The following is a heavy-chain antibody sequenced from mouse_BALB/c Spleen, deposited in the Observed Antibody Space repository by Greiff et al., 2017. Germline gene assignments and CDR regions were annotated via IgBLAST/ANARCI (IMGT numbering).Heavy chain of an antibody. CDR1: GFTFSSYA. Sequence: EVQLVESGGGLVQPGGSLKLSCAASGFTFSSYAMSWVRQTPEKRLEWVASISSGGSTYYPDSVKGRFTISRDNARNILYLQMSSLRSEDTAMYYCARGEIYDGYFAYWGQGTLVTVSA. J-gene: IGHJ3*01. CDR2: ISSGGST. D-gene: IGHD2-3*01. CDR3: ARGEIYDGYFAY. V-gene: IGHV5-6-5*01.